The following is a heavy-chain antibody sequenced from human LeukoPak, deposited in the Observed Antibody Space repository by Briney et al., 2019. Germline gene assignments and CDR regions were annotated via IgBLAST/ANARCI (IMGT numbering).Heavy chain of an antibody. V-gene: IGHV4-34*01. CDR3: ARRLRGGSSAFNI. CDR1: GGSFSGYY. Sequence: SETLSLTCAVYGGSFSGYYWSWIRQPPGKGLEWIGEINHSGSTYYNPSLKSRVTISVDTSKNQFSLKLSSVTAADTAVYYCARRLRGGSSAFNIWGQGTMVTVSS. D-gene: IGHD3-10*01. J-gene: IGHJ3*02. CDR2: INHSGST.